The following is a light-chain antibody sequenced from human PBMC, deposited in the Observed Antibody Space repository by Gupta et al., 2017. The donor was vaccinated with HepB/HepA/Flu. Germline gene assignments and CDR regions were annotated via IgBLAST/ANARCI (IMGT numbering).Light chain of an antibody. CDR3: QTWDSSTVV. CDR1: KLGDKY. J-gene: IGLJ3*02. Sequence: SSEVTQPTSVSVCLAWTASITCPGDKLGDKYSLWYQQKPGQSPILVIYQNTKRPSRTPQRFSGSDSGNTATLTIRGTQAMDEADYYCQTWDSSTVVFGGGTKLTVL. V-gene: IGLV3-1*01. CDR2: QNT.